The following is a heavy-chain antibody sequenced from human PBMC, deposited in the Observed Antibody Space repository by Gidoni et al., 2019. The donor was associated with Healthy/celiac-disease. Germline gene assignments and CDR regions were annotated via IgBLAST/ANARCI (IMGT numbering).Heavy chain of an antibody. CDR2: INHSGST. J-gene: IGHJ5*02. V-gene: IGHV4-34*01. CDR3: AHQGDYDPYNWFDP. D-gene: IGHD4-17*01. CDR1: GGSFSGYY. Sequence: QVQLQQWGAGLLKPSETLSLTCAVYGGSFSGYYWSWIRQHPGKGLEWIGEINHSGSTNYNPSLKSRVTISVDTSKNQFSLKLSSVTAADTAVYYCAHQGDYDPYNWFDPWGQGTLVTVSS.